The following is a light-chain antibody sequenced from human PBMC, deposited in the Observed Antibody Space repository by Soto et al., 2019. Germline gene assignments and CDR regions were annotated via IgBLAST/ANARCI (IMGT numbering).Light chain of an antibody. J-gene: IGLJ1*01. V-gene: IGLV2-11*01. CDR3: CSHSASYTFV. CDR1: SSDVGGYNC. Sequence: QSALTQPRSVSGSPGQSVTISCTGTSSDVGGYNCVSWYPQHPGKAPQLIIYDVTQRPSGVPDRFSGSKSGNTASLSISGLQAEDEADYDCCSHSASYTFVFGTGTKVTVL. CDR2: DVT.